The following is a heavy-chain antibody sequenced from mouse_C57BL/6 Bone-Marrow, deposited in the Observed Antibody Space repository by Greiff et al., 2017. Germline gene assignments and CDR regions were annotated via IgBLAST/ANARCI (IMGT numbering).Heavy chain of an antibody. CDR1: GFNIKNTY. Sequence: VQLQQSVAELVRPGASVKLSCTASGFNIKNTYMHWVKQRPEQGLEWIGRIDPANGNTKYAPKFQGKATITADTSSNTAYLQLSSLTSEDTAIYYWARGIWYDYDLLAYWGQGTLVTVSA. CDR3: ARGIWYDYDLLAY. D-gene: IGHD2-4*01. V-gene: IGHV14-3*01. J-gene: IGHJ3*01. CDR2: IDPANGNT.